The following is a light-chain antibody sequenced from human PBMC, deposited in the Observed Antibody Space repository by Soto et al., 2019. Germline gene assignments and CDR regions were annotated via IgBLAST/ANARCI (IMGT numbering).Light chain of an antibody. CDR1: QGISNY. V-gene: IGKV1-27*01. CDR2: AAS. Sequence: DIQMTQSPSSLSASIGDTVTITCRASQGISNYLAWYQQKPGRVPQLLIYAASSLQSGVPSRFSGSGSGTDFTLPISSLQPEGVATYYCQKYDSVPPTCGGGTKVQIK. CDR3: QKYDSVPPT. J-gene: IGKJ4*01.